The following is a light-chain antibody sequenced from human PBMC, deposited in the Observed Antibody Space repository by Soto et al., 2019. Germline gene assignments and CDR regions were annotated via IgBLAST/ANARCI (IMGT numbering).Light chain of an antibody. CDR1: QSISSY. V-gene: IGKV1-39*01. J-gene: IGKJ3*01. Sequence: DIQMTQSPSSLSASVGDRVTITCRASQSISSYLNRYQQKPGKAPKLLIYAASSLQSGVPSRFSGSGSWTDFTLTISSLQTEDFATYYCQQSYSTPFTFGLGTKVDIK. CDR3: QQSYSTPFT. CDR2: AAS.